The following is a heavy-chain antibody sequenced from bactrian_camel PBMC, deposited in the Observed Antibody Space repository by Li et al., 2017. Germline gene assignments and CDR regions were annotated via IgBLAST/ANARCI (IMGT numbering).Heavy chain of an antibody. Sequence: HVQLVESGGGSVQAGGSLRLSCAASGYTDCRYDMSWYRQGPGEERDLVSAIARDGTTKYADSVKGRFAISLDNAKNILYLQMNSLKPEDTGMYVCAVRGGGRCSAQRQRSDWEAWGQGTQVTVS. CDR1: GYTDCRYD. V-gene: IGHV3S53*01. CDR3: AVRGGGRCSAQRQRSDWEA. CDR2: IARDGTT. D-gene: IGHD4*01. J-gene: IGHJ4*01.